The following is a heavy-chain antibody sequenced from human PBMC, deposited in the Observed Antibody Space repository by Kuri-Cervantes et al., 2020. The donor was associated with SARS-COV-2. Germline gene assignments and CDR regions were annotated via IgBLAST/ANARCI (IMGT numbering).Heavy chain of an antibody. CDR2: LDHSGRA. CDR3: ARVSRPYYFDY. V-gene: IGHV4-34*01. J-gene: IGHJ4*02. Sequence: SETLSLTCAVYGGSFSGFYWSWIRQSPGKGLEWIGELDHSGRANYNPSLKSRVTISVDTSKNQFSLKLSSVTAADTAVYYCARVSRPYYFDYWGQGTLVTVSS. CDR1: GGSFSGFY.